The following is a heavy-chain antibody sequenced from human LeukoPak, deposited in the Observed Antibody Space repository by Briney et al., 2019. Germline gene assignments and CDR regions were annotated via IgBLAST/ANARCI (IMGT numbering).Heavy chain of an antibody. CDR3: AKDSSFYGMDV. J-gene: IGHJ6*02. D-gene: IGHD6-6*01. Sequence: AGGSLRLSCAASGFTFDDYAMPWVRQAPGKGLEWVSGISWNSGSIGYADSVKGRFTISRDNAKNSLYLQMNSLRAEDTALYYCAKDSSFYGMDVWGQGTTVTVSS. CDR1: GFTFDDYA. CDR2: ISWNSGSI. V-gene: IGHV3-9*01.